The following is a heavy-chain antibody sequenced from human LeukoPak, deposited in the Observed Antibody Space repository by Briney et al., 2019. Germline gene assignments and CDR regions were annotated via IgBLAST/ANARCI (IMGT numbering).Heavy chain of an antibody. CDR3: AKGGALDP. CDR1: GFTFSSSL. CDR2: ISASGDST. V-gene: IGHV3-23*01. D-gene: IGHD3-16*01. Sequence: GGSLRLSCAASGFTFSSSLMTWVRQAAGKGPEWVSVISASGDSTYYADAVKGRFTISRDNSKNTLWLQMNSLRVEDTAVYYCAKGGALDPWGQGTLVTVSS. J-gene: IGHJ5*02.